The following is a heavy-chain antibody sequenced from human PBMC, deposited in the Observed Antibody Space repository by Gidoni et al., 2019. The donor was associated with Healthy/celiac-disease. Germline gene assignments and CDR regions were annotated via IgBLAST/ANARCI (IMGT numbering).Heavy chain of an antibody. CDR2: ISGSGGST. CDR1: GFTFSSSA. CDR3: AKVVSQWLVHDTVIY. Sequence: EVQLLESGGGLVQPGGSLRLSCEASGFTFSSSAMSWVRQAPGKGLEWVSAISGSGGSTYYADSVKGRFTISRDNSKNTLYLQMNSLRAEDTAVYYCAKVVSQWLVHDTVIYWGQGTLVTVSS. V-gene: IGHV3-23*01. D-gene: IGHD6-19*01. J-gene: IGHJ4*02.